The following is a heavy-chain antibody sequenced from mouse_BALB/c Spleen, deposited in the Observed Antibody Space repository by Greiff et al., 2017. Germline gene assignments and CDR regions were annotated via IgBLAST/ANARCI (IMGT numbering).Heavy chain of an antibody. CDR3: NAVNGNIYAMDY. V-gene: IGHV14-4*02. CDR2: IDPENGDT. D-gene: IGHD2-1*01. J-gene: IGHJ4*01. CDR1: GFNIKDYY. Sequence: VQLKESGAELVRSGASVKLSCTASGFNIKDYYMHWVKQRPEQGLEWIGWIDPENGDTEYAPKFQGKATMTADTSSNTAYLQLSSLTSEDTAVYYCNAVNGNIYAMDYWGQGTSVTVSS.